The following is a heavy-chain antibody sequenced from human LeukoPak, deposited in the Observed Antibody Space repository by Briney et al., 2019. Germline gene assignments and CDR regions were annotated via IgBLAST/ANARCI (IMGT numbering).Heavy chain of an antibody. D-gene: IGHD1-26*01. J-gene: IGHJ4*02. V-gene: IGHV3-23*01. CDR1: GFTFSSYA. CDR2: ISGSGGST. Sequence: AGGSLRLSCAASGFTFSSYAMSWVRQAPGKGLEWVSAISGSGGSTYYADSVKGRFTISRDSSKSTLYLQMNSLRAEDTAVYYCARDYYSSGSYSYFDYWGQGTLVTVSS. CDR3: ARDYYSSGSYSYFDY.